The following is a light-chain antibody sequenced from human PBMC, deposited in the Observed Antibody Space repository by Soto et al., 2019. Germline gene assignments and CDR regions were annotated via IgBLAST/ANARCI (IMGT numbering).Light chain of an antibody. V-gene: IGLV2-14*03. CDR2: DVN. J-gene: IGLJ1*01. CDR1: SCDVGSYDY. Sequence: QSVLTQPASVSGSPGQSISFSCAGTSCDVGSYDYVSWHQQHPGKAPKLIIYDVNNRPSGVPSRFSGSKSGNTASLIISGLKSEDEADYYCCAYSTSGTHVFGTGTKLTVL. CDR3: CAYSTSGTHV.